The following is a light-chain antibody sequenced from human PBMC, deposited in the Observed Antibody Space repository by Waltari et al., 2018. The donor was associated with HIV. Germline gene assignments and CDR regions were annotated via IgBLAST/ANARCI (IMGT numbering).Light chain of an antibody. Sequence: DIQLTQSPSSLSASVGDVVTITCRSSQTISTSLNWYQQKPGKAPKILISSASSLQSGVPSRFSASGSGTDFTLTISNLQPDDYATYYCQQSYSSPLTFGPGT. V-gene: IGKV1-39*01. J-gene: IGKJ3*01. CDR1: QTISTS. CDR3: QQSYSSPLT. CDR2: SAS.